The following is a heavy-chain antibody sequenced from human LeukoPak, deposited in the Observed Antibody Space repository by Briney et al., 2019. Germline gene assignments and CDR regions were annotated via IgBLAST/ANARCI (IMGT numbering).Heavy chain of an antibody. Sequence: SDTLSLTCAVYGGSFSGYYWSWIRQPPGKGLEWIGEINHSGSTNYNPSLKSRVTISVDTSKPQFSLKLSSVTAADTVVYYCARAPLTMVRSKGAFDIWGQGTMVTVSS. D-gene: IGHD3-10*01. CDR1: GGSFSGYY. CDR3: ARAPLTMVRSKGAFDI. V-gene: IGHV4-34*01. CDR2: INHSGST. J-gene: IGHJ3*02.